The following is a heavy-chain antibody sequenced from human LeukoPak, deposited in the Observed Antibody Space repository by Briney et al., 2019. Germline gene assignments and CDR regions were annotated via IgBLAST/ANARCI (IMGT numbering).Heavy chain of an antibody. D-gene: IGHD1-14*01. CDR2: IWYDGSNK. CDR1: GFTFRNHG. Sequence: PGRSLRLSCAAPGFTFRNHGMYWVRQAPGKGLEWVTTIWYDGSNKYYADSVKGRFTISRDNSRHTLYLQMNSLRAEDTAVYYCARDRENQYFDYWGQGTLVTVSS. CDR3: ARDRENQYFDY. J-gene: IGHJ4*02. V-gene: IGHV3-33*01.